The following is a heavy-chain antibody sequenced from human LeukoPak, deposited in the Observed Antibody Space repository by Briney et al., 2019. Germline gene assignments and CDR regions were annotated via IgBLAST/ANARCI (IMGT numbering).Heavy chain of an antibody. CDR1: GGSISSSSYY. D-gene: IGHD3-22*01. J-gene: IGHJ3*02. Sequence: SETLSLTCTVSGGSISSSSYYWGWIRQPPGKGLEWIGSIYYSGSTYYNPSLKSRVTISVDTSKNQFSLKLSSVTAADTAVYYCARPRITMIEEAFDIWGQGTMVTVSS. V-gene: IGHV4-39*01. CDR2: IYYSGST. CDR3: ARPRITMIEEAFDI.